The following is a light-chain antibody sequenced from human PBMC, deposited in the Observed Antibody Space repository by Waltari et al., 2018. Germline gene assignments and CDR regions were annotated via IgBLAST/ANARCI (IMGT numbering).Light chain of an antibody. CDR1: QSVLYSSNNNNY. CDR3: QQYYSTQFT. CDR2: WAS. Sequence: DIVLTQSPDSLAVSLGERATNNCNSSQSVLYSSNNNNYLAWYQQKPGQPPKLLIYWASTRESGVPDRFSGSGSGTDFTLTISSLQAEDVAVYYCQQYYSTQFTFGPGTKVDIK. J-gene: IGKJ3*01. V-gene: IGKV4-1*01.